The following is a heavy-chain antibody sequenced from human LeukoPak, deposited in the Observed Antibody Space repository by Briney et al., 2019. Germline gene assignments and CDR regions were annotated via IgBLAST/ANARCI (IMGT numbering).Heavy chain of an antibody. CDR3: ARDVVGYDSSGYYYRY. CDR1: GGTFSSYA. J-gene: IGHJ4*02. CDR2: IIPIFGTA. Sequence: GASVKVSCKASGGTFSSYAISWVRQAPGQGLEWMGGIIPIFGTANYAQKFQGRVTITTDESTSTAYMELSSLRSEDTAVYYCARDVVGYDSSGYYYRYWGQGTLVTVSS. V-gene: IGHV1-69*05. D-gene: IGHD3-22*01.